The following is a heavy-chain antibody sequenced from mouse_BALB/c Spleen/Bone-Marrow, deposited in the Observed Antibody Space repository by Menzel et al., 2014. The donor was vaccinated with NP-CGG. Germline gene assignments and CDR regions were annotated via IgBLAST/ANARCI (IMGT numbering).Heavy chain of an antibody. J-gene: IGHJ4*01. Sequence: VKLMESGPGLVQPSQSLSITCTVSGLSLTTYGVHWVRQSPGKGLEWLGVIWSGGSTDYNAAFISRLSITKDNSKSQVFFKMNSLQANDTAIYYCARNLYYGSSLYAMDHWGQGTSVTVSS. V-gene: IGHV2-2*02. CDR2: IWSGGST. CDR3: ARNLYYGSSLYAMDH. D-gene: IGHD1-1*01. CDR1: GLSLTTYG.